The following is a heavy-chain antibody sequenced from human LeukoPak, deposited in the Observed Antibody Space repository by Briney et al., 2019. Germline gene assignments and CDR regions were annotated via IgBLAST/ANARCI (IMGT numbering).Heavy chain of an antibody. Sequence: PSETLSLTCTVSGGSISSGSYYWSWIRQPAGKGLEWIGRIYTSGSTNYNPSLKSRVTISVDTSKNQFSLKLSSVTAADTAVYYCARQTSTPGIAAAGTEAAEYFQHWGQGTLVTVSS. CDR3: ARQTSTPGIAAAGTEAAEYFQH. CDR2: IYTSGST. D-gene: IGHD6-13*01. V-gene: IGHV4-61*02. CDR1: GGSISSGSYY. J-gene: IGHJ1*01.